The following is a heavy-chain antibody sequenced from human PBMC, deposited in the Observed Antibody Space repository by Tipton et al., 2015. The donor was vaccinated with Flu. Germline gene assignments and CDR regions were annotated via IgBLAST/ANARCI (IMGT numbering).Heavy chain of an antibody. D-gene: IGHD3-10*01. CDR3: ARQTTRDYYGSGSENCFDY. J-gene: IGHJ4*02. CDR2: IYRTGST. CDR1: GDSIGSRYF. Sequence: LRLSCSVSGDSIGSRYFWGWIRQPPEKGLEWIGNIYRTGSTYYNPSLKSRVTISVDTSKNQFSLKPSSVTAADTAVYYCARQTTRDYYGSGSENCFDYWGQGTLVTVSS. V-gene: IGHV4-38-2*01.